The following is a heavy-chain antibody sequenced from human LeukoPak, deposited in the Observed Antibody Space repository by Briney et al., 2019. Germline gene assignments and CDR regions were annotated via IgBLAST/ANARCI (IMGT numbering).Heavy chain of an antibody. J-gene: IGHJ4*02. D-gene: IGHD6-6*01. CDR2: ITDSGGDT. V-gene: IGHV3-23*01. Sequence: GGSLRLSCVASGFTFSLYAMIWARQAPGKGLEWVSAITDSGGDTYSSDSVKGRFTISRDNSKSTLYLQMDSLRGDDTAVYYCAKGSAASRPYYFDYWGQGALVTVSS. CDR1: GFTFSLYA. CDR3: AKGSAASRPYYFDY.